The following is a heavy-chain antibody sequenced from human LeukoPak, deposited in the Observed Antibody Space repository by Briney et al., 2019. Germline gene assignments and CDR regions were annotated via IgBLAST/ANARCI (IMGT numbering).Heavy chain of an antibody. CDR1: GFTVSSNF. CDR3: ARDRSYGDFAWGY. Sequence: GRTLRLSCAASGFTVSSNFMTWVRQAPGKGLEWVSVISSGGTTYYADSVKGRFTISRHIFKNTVYLQMNSLRAEDTAVYYCARDRSYGDFAWGYWGQGTLVTVSS. D-gene: IGHD4-17*01. V-gene: IGHV3-53*04. J-gene: IGHJ4*02. CDR2: ISSGGTT.